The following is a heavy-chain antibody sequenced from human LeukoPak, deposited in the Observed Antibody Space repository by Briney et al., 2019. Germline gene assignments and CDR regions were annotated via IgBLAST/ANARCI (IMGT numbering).Heavy chain of an antibody. CDR3: AKGGAIVVVPAAIW. D-gene: IGHD2-2*01. CDR1: GFTFSSYA. CDR2: ISGSGGST. Sequence: GGSLRLSCAASGFTFSSYAMSWVRQAPGKGLEWVSAISGSGGSTYYADSVKGRFTISRDNSKNTLYLQMNSLRAEDTAVYYCAKGGAIVVVPAAIWWGQGTPVTVSS. V-gene: IGHV3-23*01. J-gene: IGHJ4*02.